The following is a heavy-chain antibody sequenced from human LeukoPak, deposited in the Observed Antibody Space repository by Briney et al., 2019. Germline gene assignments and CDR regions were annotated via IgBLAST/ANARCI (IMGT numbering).Heavy chain of an antibody. Sequence: PSETLSLTCTVAGGSINSDSYYWGWVRQPPGKGLEWIGGIYHSGGTYYNPSLKSRVTISVDTSKNQFSLKLSAVTAADTAVYYCATYYYGSGSYLFDYWGQGTLVTVSS. V-gene: IGHV4-39*01. J-gene: IGHJ4*02. CDR1: GGSINSDSYY. CDR2: IYHSGGT. CDR3: ATYYYGSGSYLFDY. D-gene: IGHD3-10*01.